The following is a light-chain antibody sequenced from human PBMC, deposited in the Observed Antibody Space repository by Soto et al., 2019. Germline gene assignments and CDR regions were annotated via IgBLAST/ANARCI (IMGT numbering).Light chain of an antibody. Sequence: DIQMTQSPSSLSASVGDRDTITCRASQSISNNLNWYQQKPGKAPKLLIYAASSMQSGVPSRFSGSGSETDFTLTISSLQPDGCATYCCQQSFSPLWTFGQGTKVEV. CDR1: QSISNN. V-gene: IGKV1-39*01. J-gene: IGKJ1*01. CDR3: QQSFSPLWT. CDR2: AAS.